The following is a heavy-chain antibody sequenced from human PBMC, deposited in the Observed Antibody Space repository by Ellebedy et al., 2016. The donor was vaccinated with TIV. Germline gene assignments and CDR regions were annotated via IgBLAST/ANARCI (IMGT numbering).Heavy chain of an antibody. D-gene: IGHD2/OR15-2a*01. J-gene: IGHJ6*02. Sequence: PGGSLRLSCAASGFTFSSYWMYWVLQAPGKGPVWVSRIKSDGSDTDYADSVKGRFTISRDNAKNTLSLQMNSLSAEDTAIYYCARDFYLDVWGQGTTVTVSS. CDR2: IKSDGSDT. CDR3: ARDFYLDV. CDR1: GFTFSSYW. V-gene: IGHV3-74*01.